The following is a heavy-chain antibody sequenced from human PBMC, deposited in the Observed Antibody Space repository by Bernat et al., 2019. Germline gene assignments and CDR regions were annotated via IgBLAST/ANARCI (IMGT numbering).Heavy chain of an antibody. CDR3: ARVQSGSGSYYNAVHDAFDI. CDR2: TYYRSKWYN. Sequence: QVQLQQSGPGLVKPSQTLSLTCAISGDSVSSNSAAWNRIRQSPSRGLEWLGRTYYRSKWYNDYAVSVKSRITINPDTSKNQFSLQLNSVTPEDTAVYYCARVQSGSGSYYNAVHDAFDIWGQGTMVTVSS. CDR1: GDSVSSNSAA. D-gene: IGHD3-10*01. V-gene: IGHV6-1*01. J-gene: IGHJ3*02.